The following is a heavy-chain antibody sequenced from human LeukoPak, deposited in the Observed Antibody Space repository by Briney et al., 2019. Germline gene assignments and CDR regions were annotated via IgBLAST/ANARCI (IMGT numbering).Heavy chain of an antibody. Sequence: ASVKVSCKASGYTFTGYYMHWVRQAPGQGLEWMGWINPNSGGTNYAQKFQGRVTVTRDTSNSTAYMELSRLRSDDTAVCYCARDLALPSYGSSPYFDYWGQGTLVTVSS. J-gene: IGHJ4*02. CDR3: ARDLALPSYGSSPYFDY. D-gene: IGHD6-6*01. CDR1: GYTFTGYY. V-gene: IGHV1-2*02. CDR2: INPNSGGT.